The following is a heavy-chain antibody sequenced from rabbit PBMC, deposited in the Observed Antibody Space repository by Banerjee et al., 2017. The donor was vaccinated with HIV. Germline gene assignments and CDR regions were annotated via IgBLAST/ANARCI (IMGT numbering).Heavy chain of an antibody. CDR2: IYAGVGDFT. Sequence: QSLEESGGDLVKPGASLTLTCTASGFSFSSSYWICWVRQAPGKGLEWIACIYAGVGDFTYYASWAKGRFTISRTSSTTVTLQMTSLTAADTATYFCARNDYTRSYGGYAYAIFNLWGPGTLVTVS. D-gene: IGHD6-1*01. CDR3: ARNDYTRSYGGYAYAIFNL. V-gene: IGHV1S40*01. J-gene: IGHJ4*01. CDR1: GFSFSSSYW.